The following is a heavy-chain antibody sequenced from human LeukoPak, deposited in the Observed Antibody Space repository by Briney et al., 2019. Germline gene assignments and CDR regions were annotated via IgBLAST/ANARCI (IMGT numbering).Heavy chain of an antibody. CDR2: IGATDNSK. V-gene: IGHV3-23*02. Sequence: GGSLRLSCAASGFNFGTYPMGWVRQAPGKGLECVSTIGATDNSKYYRDSVKGRFTISRDNFKNTLYLQMNSPRGEDPAVYYCAKETIGDFDYWGQGSLVTVSS. CDR3: AKETIGDFDY. D-gene: IGHD3-16*01. CDR1: GFNFGTYP. J-gene: IGHJ4*02.